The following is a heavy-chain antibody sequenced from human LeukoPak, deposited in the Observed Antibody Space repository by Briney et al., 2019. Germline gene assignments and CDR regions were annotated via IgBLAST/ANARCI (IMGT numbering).Heavy chain of an antibody. Sequence: KPSETLSLTCTVSGGSISSSSYYWGWIRQPPGKGLEWIGEINHSGSTNYNPSLKSRVTISVDTSKNQFSLKLSSVTAADTAVYYCARGTPPRFFYYYMDVWGKGPRSPSP. CDR3: ARGTPPRFFYYYMDV. CDR2: INHSGST. J-gene: IGHJ6*03. V-gene: IGHV4-39*07. CDR1: GGSISSSSYY. D-gene: IGHD1-14*01.